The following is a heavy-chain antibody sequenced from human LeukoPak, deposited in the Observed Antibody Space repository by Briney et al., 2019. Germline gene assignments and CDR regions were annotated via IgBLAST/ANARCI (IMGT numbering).Heavy chain of an antibody. V-gene: IGHV1-69*13. CDR2: IIPIFGTA. CDR1: GGTFSSYA. D-gene: IGHD2-2*01. CDR3: ARNAVPDRPFSGMDV. J-gene: IGHJ6*04. Sequence: SVKVSCKASGGTFSSYAISWVRQAPGQGLEWMGGIIPIFGTANYAQKFQGRVTITADESTSIAYMELSSLRSEDTAVYYCARNAVPDRPFSGMDVWGKGTTVTVSS.